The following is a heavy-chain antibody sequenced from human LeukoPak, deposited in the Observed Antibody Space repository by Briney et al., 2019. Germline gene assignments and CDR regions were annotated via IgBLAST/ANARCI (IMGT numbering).Heavy chain of an antibody. J-gene: IGHJ4*02. Sequence: KPSETLSLTCTVSGGSIGSYYWSWIRQPPGKGLERIGSIHYSGSTTYNPSLKSRVTISVDTSKNQFSLKLSSVTAADTAVYYCARRLGGTSTGFDYWGQGTLVTVSS. V-gene: IGHV4-59*08. CDR3: ARRLGGTSTGFDY. D-gene: IGHD2-2*01. CDR1: GGSIGSYY. CDR2: IHYSGST.